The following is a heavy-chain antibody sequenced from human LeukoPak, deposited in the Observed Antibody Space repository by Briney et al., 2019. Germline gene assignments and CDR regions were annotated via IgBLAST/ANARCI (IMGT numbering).Heavy chain of an antibody. CDR2: IYPGDSDT. CDR1: GYSFTSYW. D-gene: IGHD3-10*01. V-gene: IGHV5-51*01. CDR3: ARTYYYGSGSSGNWFDP. Sequence: GESLKISCKGSGYSFTSYWIGWVRQMPGKGLEWMGIIYPGDSDTRYSPSIQGQVTISADKSISTAYLQWSSLKASDTAMYYCARTYYYGSGSSGNWFDPWGQGTLVTVSS. J-gene: IGHJ5*02.